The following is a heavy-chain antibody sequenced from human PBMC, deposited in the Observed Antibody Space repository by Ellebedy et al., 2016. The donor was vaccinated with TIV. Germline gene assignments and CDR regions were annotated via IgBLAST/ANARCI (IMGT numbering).Heavy chain of an antibody. J-gene: IGHJ4*01. CDR3: TTDRGSYFYI. CDR2: IKSKTDGGTT. D-gene: IGHD1-26*01. Sequence: GESLKISXAASGFTFRNTWMRWVRQAPGKGLEWVGRIKSKTDGGTTDYAAPVKGRFTISRDDSKNTLYLQMNSLKTEDTAVYYCTTDRGSYFYIWGQGTLVTVSS. V-gene: IGHV3-15*01. CDR1: GFTFRNTW.